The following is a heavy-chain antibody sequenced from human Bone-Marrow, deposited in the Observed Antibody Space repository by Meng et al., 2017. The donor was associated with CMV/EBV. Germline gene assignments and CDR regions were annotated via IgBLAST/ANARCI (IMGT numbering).Heavy chain of an antibody. D-gene: IGHD6-13*01. CDR3: ARGRTAAGATTTTFDY. Sequence: PQQWGAGLFKPSVTLSLPCAVYGGSFSGYYWSWIRQPPGKGLEWIGEINHSGSTNYNPSLKSRVTISVDTSKNQFSLKLSSVTAADTAVYYCARGRTAAGATTTTFDYWGQGTLVTVSS. J-gene: IGHJ4*02. CDR2: INHSGST. CDR1: GGSFSGYY. V-gene: IGHV4-34*01.